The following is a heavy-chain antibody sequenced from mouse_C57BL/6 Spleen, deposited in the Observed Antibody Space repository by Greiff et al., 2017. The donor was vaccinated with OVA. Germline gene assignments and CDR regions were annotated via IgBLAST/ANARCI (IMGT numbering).Heavy chain of an antibody. Sequence: QVQLQQSGAELVRPGTSVKMSCKASGYTFTNYWIGWAKQRPGHGLEWIGDIYPGGGYTNYNEKFKGKATLTADKSSSTAYMQFSSLTSEDSAIYYCARCDDPGAMDYWGQGTSVTVSS. V-gene: IGHV1-63*01. J-gene: IGHJ4*01. CDR2: IYPGGGYT. CDR3: ARCDDPGAMDY. CDR1: GYTFTNYW. D-gene: IGHD2-12*01.